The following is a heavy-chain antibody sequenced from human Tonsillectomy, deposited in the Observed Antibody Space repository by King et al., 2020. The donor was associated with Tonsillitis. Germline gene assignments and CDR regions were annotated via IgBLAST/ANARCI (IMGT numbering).Heavy chain of an antibody. V-gene: IGHV4-34*01. Sequence: VQLQQWGAGLLKPSETLSLTCAVYGGSFSGYYWSWIRQPPGKGLEWIGEINHSGSTNYNPSLKSRVTISVDTSKNQFSLKLSSVTAADTAVYYCARGGGVGATYFDYWGQGTLVTVSS. CDR2: INHSGST. D-gene: IGHD1-26*01. CDR3: ARGGGVGATYFDY. J-gene: IGHJ4*02. CDR1: GGSFSGYY.